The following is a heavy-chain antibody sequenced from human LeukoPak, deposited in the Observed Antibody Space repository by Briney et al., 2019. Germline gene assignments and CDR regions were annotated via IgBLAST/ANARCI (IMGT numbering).Heavy chain of an antibody. CDR1: GGSISSSSYC. J-gene: IGHJ4*02. CDR3: ARSYDYGGNPLV. CDR2: IYYSGST. V-gene: IGHV4-39*01. D-gene: IGHD4-23*01. Sequence: PSETLSLTCTVSGGSISSSSYCWGWIRQPPGKGLEWIGSIYYSGSTYYNPSLKSRVTISVDTSKNQFSLKLSSVTAADTAVYYCARSYDYGGNPLVWGQGTLVTVSS.